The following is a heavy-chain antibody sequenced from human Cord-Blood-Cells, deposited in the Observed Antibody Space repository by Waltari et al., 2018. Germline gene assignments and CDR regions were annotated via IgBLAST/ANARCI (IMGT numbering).Heavy chain of an antibody. J-gene: IGHJ3*02. D-gene: IGHD7-27*01. Sequence: QVQLQQWGAGLLKPSETLSLTCAVYGGSFSGYYWSWIRQPPGKGLDWIGEINHSGSTNYNPSLKSRVTISVDTSKNQCSLKLSSVTAADTAVYYCARHAGDRDAFDIWGQGTMVTVSS. CDR3: ARHAGDRDAFDI. CDR2: INHSGST. V-gene: IGHV4-34*01. CDR1: GGSFSGYY.